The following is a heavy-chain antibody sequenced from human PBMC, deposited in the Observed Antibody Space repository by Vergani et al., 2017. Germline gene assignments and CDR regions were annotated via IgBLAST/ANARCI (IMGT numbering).Heavy chain of an antibody. CDR1: GGSISSGGYY. D-gene: IGHD3-22*01. CDR3: ARESPFTMIVTPYGAFDI. Sequence: QVQLQESGPGLVKPSQTLSLTCTVSGGSISSGGYYWSWIRQHPGKGLEWIGYIYYSGSTYYNPSLKSRVTISVDTSKNQFSLKLSSVTAEDTAVYYCARESPFTMIVTPYGAFDIWGQGTMVTVSS. J-gene: IGHJ3*02. V-gene: IGHV4-31*03. CDR2: IYYSGST.